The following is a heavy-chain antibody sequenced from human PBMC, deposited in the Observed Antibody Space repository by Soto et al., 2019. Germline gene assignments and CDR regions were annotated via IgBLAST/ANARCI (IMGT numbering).Heavy chain of an antibody. D-gene: IGHD6-6*01. CDR2: IYPGDSDT. Sequence: GESLKISCKGSGYSFTSYWIGWVRQMPGKGLEWMGIIYPGDSDTRYSPSFQGQVTISADKSISTAYLQWSSLKASDTAMYYCARPQSSSSHYYYGMDVWGQGTTVTVSS. CDR3: ARPQSSSSHYYYGMDV. J-gene: IGHJ6*02. V-gene: IGHV5-51*01. CDR1: GYSFTSYW.